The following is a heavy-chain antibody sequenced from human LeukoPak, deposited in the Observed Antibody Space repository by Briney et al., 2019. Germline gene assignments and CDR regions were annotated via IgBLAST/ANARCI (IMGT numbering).Heavy chain of an antibody. J-gene: IGHJ3*02. V-gene: IGHV4-4*09. CDR3: ARDLLGAFDI. CDR1: GGSISNYY. Sequence: KSSETLSLTCSVSGGSISNYYWNWIRQPPGKGLEWIGYISTSGNINHNPSLKSRVTISVDTSKRQFSLKLSSVTAADTAVYFCARDLLGAFDIWGQGTLVTVSS. CDR2: ISTSGNI. D-gene: IGHD1-26*01.